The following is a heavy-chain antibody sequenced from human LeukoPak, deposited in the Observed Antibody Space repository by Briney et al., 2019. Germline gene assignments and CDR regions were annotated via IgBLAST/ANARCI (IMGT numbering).Heavy chain of an antibody. Sequence: PSETLSLTCTVSSDSISSGDHYWNWIRQHPEKGLEWIGNIHYSGRTYYNPSLRSRLTISVDTSKNQFSLNLNSVTAADTAVYYCARDDRTRNYYDSSGYFYYFTYWGQGTLVTVSS. CDR3: ARDDRTRNYYDSSGYFYYFTY. J-gene: IGHJ4*02. CDR2: IHYSGRT. D-gene: IGHD3-22*01. CDR1: SDSISSGDHY. V-gene: IGHV4-31*03.